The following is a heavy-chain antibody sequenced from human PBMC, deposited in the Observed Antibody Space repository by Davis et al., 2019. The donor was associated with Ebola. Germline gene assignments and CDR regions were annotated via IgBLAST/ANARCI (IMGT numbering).Heavy chain of an antibody. CDR1: GYTFTAFF. Sequence: AASVKVSCKASGYTFTAFFIHWVRQSPGQGLEWMGIINPSGGSTSYAQKFQERVTITRDMSTSTAYMELSSLRSEDTAVYYCAANLPPARAFDIWGQGTMVTVSS. V-gene: IGHV1-46*01. CDR2: INPSGGST. J-gene: IGHJ3*02. CDR3: AANLPPARAFDI.